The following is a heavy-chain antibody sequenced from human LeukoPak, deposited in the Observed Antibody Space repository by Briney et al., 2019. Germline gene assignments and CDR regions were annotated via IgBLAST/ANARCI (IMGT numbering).Heavy chain of an antibody. CDR3: ARAPRIGGGWFDP. J-gene: IGHJ5*02. V-gene: IGHV4-61*02. CDR2: IYTSGST. CDR1: GGSISSGSYY. Sequence: SETLSLTCTVSGGSISSGSYYWSWIRQPAGKGLEWIGRIYTSGSTNYNPSLKSRVTISEDTSKNQFSLKLSSVTAADTAVYYCARAPRIGGGWFDPWGQGTLVTVSS. D-gene: IGHD3-16*01.